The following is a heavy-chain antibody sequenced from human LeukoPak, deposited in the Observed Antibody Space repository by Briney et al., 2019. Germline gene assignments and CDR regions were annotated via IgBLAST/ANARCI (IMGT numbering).Heavy chain of an antibody. J-gene: IGHJ4*02. CDR2: IYYSGST. V-gene: IGHV4-34*01. CDR3: ARTPYDSSGYSLYYFDY. Sequence: SETLSLTCAVYGGSFSGYYWGWIRQPPGKGLEWIGSIYYSGSTYYNPSLKSRVTISVDTSKNQFSLKLSSVTAADTAVYYCARTPYDSSGYSLYYFDYWGQGTLVTVSS. D-gene: IGHD3-22*01. CDR1: GGSFSGYY.